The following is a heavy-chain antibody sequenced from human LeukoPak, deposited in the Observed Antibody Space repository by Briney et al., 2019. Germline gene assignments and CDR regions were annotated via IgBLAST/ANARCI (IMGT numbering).Heavy chain of an antibody. V-gene: IGHV1-2*02. CDR3: ARRQGNFWSGLDY. CDR2: INPNSGGT. J-gene: IGHJ4*02. Sequence: GASVKVSCKASGYTFTGYYMHWVRQAPGQGLEWMGWINPNSGGTNYAQKFQGRVTMTRDTSISTAYMELSRLRSDDTAVYYCARRQGNFWSGLDYWGQGTLVTVSS. D-gene: IGHD3-3*01. CDR1: GYTFTGYY.